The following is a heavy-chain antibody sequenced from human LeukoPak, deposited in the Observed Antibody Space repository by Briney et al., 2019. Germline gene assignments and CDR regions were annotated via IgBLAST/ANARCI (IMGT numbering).Heavy chain of an antibody. CDR1: GYTFTNYG. CDR2: ISAYNGNT. V-gene: IGHV1-18*01. CDR3: ARGGGSGSYYPSNY. J-gene: IGHJ4*02. D-gene: IGHD3-10*01. Sequence: ASVKVSCKASGYTFTNYGISWVRQAPGQGLEWMGWISAYNGNTNYVQKLQGRITMTTDISTSTAYMELRSLRSDDTAVYYCARGGGSGSYYPSNYWGQGTLVTVSS.